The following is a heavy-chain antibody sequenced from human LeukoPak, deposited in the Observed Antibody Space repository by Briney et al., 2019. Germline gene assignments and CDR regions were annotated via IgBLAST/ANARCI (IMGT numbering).Heavy chain of an antibody. CDR3: ARARLRLGELV. D-gene: IGHD3-16*01. CDR1: GFTFSDYY. CDR2: ISSSGSTI. V-gene: IGHV3-11*04. Sequence: GGSLRLSCAAFGFTFSDYYMSWIRQAPGKGLEWVSYISSSGSTIYYADSVKGRFTISRDNAKNTLYLQMNSLRAEDTAVYYCARARLRLGELVWGQGTLVTVSS. J-gene: IGHJ4*02.